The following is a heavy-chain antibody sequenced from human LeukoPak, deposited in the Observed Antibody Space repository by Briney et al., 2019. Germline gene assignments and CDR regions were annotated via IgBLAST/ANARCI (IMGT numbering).Heavy chain of an antibody. J-gene: IGHJ4*02. CDR1: GGSISSYY. CDR2: IYHSGST. CDR3: ASPQPIEYCSSTSCYLLVRDY. D-gene: IGHD2-2*01. V-gene: IGHV4-59*08. Sequence: PSETLSLTCTVSGGSISSYYWSWIRQPPGKGLEWIGSIYHSGSTYYNPSLKSRVTISVDTSKNQFSLKLSSVTAADTAVYYCASPQPIEYCSSTSCYLLVRDYWGQGTLVTVSS.